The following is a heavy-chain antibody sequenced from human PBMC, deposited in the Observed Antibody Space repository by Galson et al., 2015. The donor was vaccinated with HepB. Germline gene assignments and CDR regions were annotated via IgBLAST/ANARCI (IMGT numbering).Heavy chain of an antibody. CDR3: AKDRDPYCSGGICYSSSDFDY. Sequence: SLRLSCAASGFTFSSYGMHWVRQAPGKGLEWVAVISYDGSNKYYADSVKGRFTISRDNSKNTLYLQMNSLRAEDTAVYYCAKDRDPYCSGGICYSSSDFDYSVQGTLVTVSS. D-gene: IGHD2-15*01. CDR1: GFTFSSYG. V-gene: IGHV3-30*18. J-gene: IGHJ4*02. CDR2: ISYDGSNK.